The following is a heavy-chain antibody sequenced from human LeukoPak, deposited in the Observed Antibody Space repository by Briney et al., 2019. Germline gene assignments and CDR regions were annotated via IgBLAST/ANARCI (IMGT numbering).Heavy chain of an antibody. D-gene: IGHD3-3*01. J-gene: IGHJ4*02. V-gene: IGHV4-38-2*02. Sequence: SETLSLTCTVSGYSISSNYYWGWIRQPPGKGLEWIGSIYHSGSTYYNPSLKSRVTISADTSKIQFSLKLSSVPAADTAVYFCARDAYYDFWSGYSRGADYWGQGTLVTVSS. CDR2: IYHSGST. CDR1: GYSISSNYY. CDR3: ARDAYYDFWSGYSRGADY.